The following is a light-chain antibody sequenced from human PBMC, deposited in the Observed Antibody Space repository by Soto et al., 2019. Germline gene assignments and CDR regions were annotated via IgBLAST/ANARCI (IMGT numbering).Light chain of an antibody. Sequence: EIVMTQSPATLSVSPGERATLSCRASQSVSSNLAWYRQKPGQAPRLLIYGASTRATGIPARFSGSGSGTEVTLTISSLQSEDFAVYYCQQYNNWPVTFGQGTRLEIK. J-gene: IGKJ5*01. V-gene: IGKV3-15*01. CDR1: QSVSSN. CDR3: QQYNNWPVT. CDR2: GAS.